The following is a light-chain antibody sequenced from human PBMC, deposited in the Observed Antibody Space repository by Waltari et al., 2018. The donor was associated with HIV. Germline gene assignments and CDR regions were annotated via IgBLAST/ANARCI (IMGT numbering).Light chain of an antibody. CDR3: SAWDDDVNGL. CDR2: NTK. CDR1: RSNIGVNS. V-gene: IGLV1-44*01. Sequence: QSGLTQPPSASGTPGQRVTISCSGSRSNIGVNSVNWYQQLPGTAPRPLLSNTKPRPPGVPYRFSGSHAGTSAYLAISGLQAADEADYYCSAWDDDVNGLFGGGTKLTVL. J-gene: IGLJ2*01.